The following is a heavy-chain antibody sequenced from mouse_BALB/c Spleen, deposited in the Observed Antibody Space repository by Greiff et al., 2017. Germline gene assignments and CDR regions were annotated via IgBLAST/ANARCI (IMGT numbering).Heavy chain of an antibody. V-gene: IGHV1-4*02. CDR2: INPSSGYT. Sequence: VQLQQSAAELARPGASVKMSCKASGYTFTSYTMHWVKQRLGQGLEWIGYINPSSGYTEYNQKFKDKTTLTADKSSSTAYMQLSSLTSEDSAVYYCARDYDYDADAMDYWGQGTSVTVSS. CDR3: ARDYDYDADAMDY. J-gene: IGHJ4*01. D-gene: IGHD2-4*01. CDR1: GYTFTSYT.